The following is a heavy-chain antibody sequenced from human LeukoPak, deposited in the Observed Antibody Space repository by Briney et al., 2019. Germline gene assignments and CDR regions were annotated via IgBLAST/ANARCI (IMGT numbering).Heavy chain of an antibody. CDR2: INHSGST. Sequence: SETLSLTCAVYGGSFSGYYWSWIRQPPGKGLEWIGEINHSGSTNYNPSLKSRVTISVDTSKNQFSLKLSSVTAADTAVYYCARFGELLSSGDYWGRGTLVTVSS. V-gene: IGHV4-34*01. CDR1: GGSFSGYY. CDR3: ARFGELLSSGDY. D-gene: IGHD3-10*01. J-gene: IGHJ4*02.